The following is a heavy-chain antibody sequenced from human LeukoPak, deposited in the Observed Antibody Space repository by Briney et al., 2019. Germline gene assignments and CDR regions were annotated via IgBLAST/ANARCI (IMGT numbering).Heavy chain of an antibody. CDR3: ASFRGGVVFEN. Sequence: PSEALSLTCAVYGGSFSGYYWTCIRQTPGKGLEWIGEISHSGVTKYNPSLKSRVSISVDTSKNQLSLNLNSVTAADTAMYYCASFRGGVVFENWGQGTLVTVSS. D-gene: IGHD2-15*01. J-gene: IGHJ4*02. CDR1: GGSFSGYY. V-gene: IGHV4-34*01. CDR2: ISHSGVT.